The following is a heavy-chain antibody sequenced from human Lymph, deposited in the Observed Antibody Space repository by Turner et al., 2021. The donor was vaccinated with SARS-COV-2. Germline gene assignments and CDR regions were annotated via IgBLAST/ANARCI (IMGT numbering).Heavy chain of an antibody. Sequence: VQLVQSGAEVKKPGASLKISCKGSGYSFPTYWIGWVRQMPGKGLEWMGIIYPGDSDTRYSTSFQGQVTIAADKTIRTAYLQWSSLKASDTAMYYCARLPIARGYSGYDFYYFDYWGQGTLVTVSS. CDR3: ARLPIARGYSGYDFYYFDY. V-gene: IGHV5-51*01. D-gene: IGHD5-12*01. J-gene: IGHJ4*02. CDR1: GYSFPTYW. CDR2: IYPGDSDT.